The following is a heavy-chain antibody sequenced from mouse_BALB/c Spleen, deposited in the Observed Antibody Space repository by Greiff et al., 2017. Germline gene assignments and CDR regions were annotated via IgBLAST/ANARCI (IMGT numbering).Heavy chain of an antibody. Sequence: VQLQQSGAELVRPGTSVKVSCKASGYAFTNYLIEWVKQRPGQGLEWIGVINPGSGGTNYNEKFKGKATLTADKSSSTAYMQLSSLTSDDSAVYFCARSYYGNLYYAMDYWGQGTSVTVSS. D-gene: IGHD2-1*01. CDR2: INPGSGGT. V-gene: IGHV1-54*01. J-gene: IGHJ4*01. CDR1: GYAFTNYL. CDR3: ARSYYGNLYYAMDY.